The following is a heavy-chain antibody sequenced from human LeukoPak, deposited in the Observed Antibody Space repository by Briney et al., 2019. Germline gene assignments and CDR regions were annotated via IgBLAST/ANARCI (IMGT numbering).Heavy chain of an antibody. D-gene: IGHD3-22*01. V-gene: IGHV1-46*01. CDR1: GYTFTSYY. CDR3: ARVIMGYDSSGYYHPDLGIDY. CDR2: INPSGGST. J-gene: IGHJ4*02. Sequence: ASVKVSCKASGYTFTSYYMHWVRQAPGQGLEWMGIINPSGGSTSYAQKFQGRVTMTRDMSTSTDYMELSSLRSEDTAVYYCARVIMGYDSSGYYHPDLGIDYWGQGTLVTVSS.